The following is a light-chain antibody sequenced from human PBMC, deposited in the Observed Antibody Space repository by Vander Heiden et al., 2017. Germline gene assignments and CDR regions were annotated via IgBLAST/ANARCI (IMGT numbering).Light chain of an antibody. Sequence: SYELPQPPSFTVSPGQTASITCSGDKLGDKYACWYQQKPGQSPVLVIYKDSKRPPGIPERFPGSNSGNTATLTICGTQAMDEADYYCQAWDSSTVVFGGGTKLTVL. V-gene: IGLV3-1*01. CDR2: KDS. CDR1: KLGDKY. CDR3: QAWDSSTVV. J-gene: IGLJ2*01.